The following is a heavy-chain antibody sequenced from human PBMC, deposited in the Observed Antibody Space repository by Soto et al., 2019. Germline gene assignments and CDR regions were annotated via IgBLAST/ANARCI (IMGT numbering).Heavy chain of an antibody. CDR3: ARVRWDSNYDH. D-gene: IGHD4-4*01. J-gene: IGHJ5*02. Sequence: SETLSLTCTFSGGSISSGGYYWSWIRQHPGKGLEWIGYIYYSGSTYYNPSLKSRVTISVDTSKNQFSLKLSSVTAADTAVYYCARVRWDSNYDHWGQGTLVTVSS. CDR2: IYYSGST. V-gene: IGHV4-31*03. CDR1: GGSISSGGYY.